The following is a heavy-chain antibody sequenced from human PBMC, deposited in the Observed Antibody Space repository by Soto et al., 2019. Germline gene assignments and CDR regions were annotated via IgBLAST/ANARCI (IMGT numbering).Heavy chain of an antibody. CDR1: GGSISSSSYY. V-gene: IGHV4-39*01. D-gene: IGHD2-2*01. J-gene: IGHJ5*02. CDR2: IYYSGST. CDR3: TRLVGYCSSTSCYEGNWFDR. Sequence: QLQLQESGPGLVKPSETLSLTCTVSGGSISSSSYYWGWIRQPPGKGLEWIGSIYYSGSTYYNPPSKSRVTISDDASQDQISLKLSTVTAADRAVHYCTRLVGYCSSTSCYEGNWFDRWGQGNLVTDSS.